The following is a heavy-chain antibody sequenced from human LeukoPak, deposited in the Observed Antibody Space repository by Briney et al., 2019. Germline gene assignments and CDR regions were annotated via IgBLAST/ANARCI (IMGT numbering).Heavy chain of an antibody. D-gene: IGHD2-15*01. Sequence: SETLSLTCTVSGGSISSSSYYWGWIRQPPGKGLEWIGSIYYSGSTYYNPSLKSRVTISVDTSKNQFSLKLSSVTAADTAVYHCASRRARGYCSGGSCLFDYWGQGTLVTVSS. J-gene: IGHJ4*02. CDR3: ASRRARGYCSGGSCLFDY. CDR2: IYYSGST. V-gene: IGHV4-39*01. CDR1: GGSISSSSYY.